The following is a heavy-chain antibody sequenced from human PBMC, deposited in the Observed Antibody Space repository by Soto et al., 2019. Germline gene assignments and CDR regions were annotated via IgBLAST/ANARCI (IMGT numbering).Heavy chain of an antibody. CDR1: GYTFTSYA. Sequence: QVQLVQSGAEVKKPGASVKVSCKASGYTFTSYAMHWVRQAPGQRLEWMGWINAGNGNTKYSQKFQGRVTITRDTSASTAYMELSSLRSEDTAVYYCARVVDSGYDYDAFDIWGQGTMVTVSS. D-gene: IGHD5-12*01. CDR2: INAGNGNT. CDR3: ARVVDSGYDYDAFDI. V-gene: IGHV1-3*01. J-gene: IGHJ3*02.